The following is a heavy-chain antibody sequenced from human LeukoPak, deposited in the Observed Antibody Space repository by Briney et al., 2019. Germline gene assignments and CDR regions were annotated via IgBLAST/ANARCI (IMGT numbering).Heavy chain of an antibody. CDR2: ISAYNGNT. J-gene: IGHJ6*03. CDR3: ARVGGSSWYGYYYYYMDV. D-gene: IGHD6-13*01. CDR1: GYTFTSYG. V-gene: IGHV1-18*01. Sequence: ASVKVSCKASGYTFTSYGISWVRQAPGQGLERMGWISAYNGNTNYARKLQGRVTMTTDTSTSTAYMELRSLRSDDTAVYYCARVGGSSWYGYYYYYMDVWVKGTTVTVSS.